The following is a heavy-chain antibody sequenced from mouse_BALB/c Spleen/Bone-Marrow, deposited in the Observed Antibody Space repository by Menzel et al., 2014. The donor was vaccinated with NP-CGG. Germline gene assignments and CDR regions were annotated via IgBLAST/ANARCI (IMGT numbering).Heavy chain of an antibody. V-gene: IGHV5-6*01. CDR2: ISSGGSYT. J-gene: IGHJ1*01. CDR1: GFTFSSYG. CDR3: PYMQMNRLKSKDTAKYYCARRGTWDVRRSFDV. Sequence: EVKLMESGGDLVKSGGSLKLSCAASGFTFSSYGMSWVRQTPDKRLEWVATISSGGSYTDYPDRVKGRFTISRDNSKNYSTSDEGKFTVSRDNAKNTPYMQMNRLKSKDTAKYYCARRGTWDVRRSFDVWGAGTTVTVSS. D-gene: IGHD1-1*01.